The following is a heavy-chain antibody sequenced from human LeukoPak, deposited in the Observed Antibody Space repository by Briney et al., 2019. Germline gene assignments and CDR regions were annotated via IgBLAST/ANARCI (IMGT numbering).Heavy chain of an antibody. J-gene: IGHJ4*02. D-gene: IGHD3-10*01. Sequence: GGSLRLSCAASGFTFSSYSMNWVRQAPGKGLEWVSSISSSSSYIYYADSVKGRFTISRDNAKNSLYLQMNSLRAEDMAVYYCASETMVRGVSFDYWGQGTLVTVSS. V-gene: IGHV3-21*01. CDR1: GFTFSSYS. CDR2: ISSSSSYI. CDR3: ASETMVRGVSFDY.